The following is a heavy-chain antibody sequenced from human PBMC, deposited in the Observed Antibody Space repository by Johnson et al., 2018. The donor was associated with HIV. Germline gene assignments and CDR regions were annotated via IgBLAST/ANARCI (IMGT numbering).Heavy chain of an antibody. Sequence: VQLVESGGGVVQPGRSLRLSCAASGFTFSTYAMHWVRQAPGKGLELVAIISYDGGNKYYTDSVKGRFTISRDNSKNTLYLQMNSLRAEDTAVDYCARGRGSSWLVGHDAFDVWGQVTMVTVSS. CDR1: GFTFSTYA. V-gene: IGHV3-30*04. CDR2: ISYDGGNK. CDR3: ARGRGSSWLVGHDAFDV. D-gene: IGHD6-13*01. J-gene: IGHJ3*01.